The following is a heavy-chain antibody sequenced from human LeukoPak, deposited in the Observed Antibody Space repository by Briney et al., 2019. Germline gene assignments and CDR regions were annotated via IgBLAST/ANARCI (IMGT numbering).Heavy chain of an antibody. V-gene: IGHV4-61*01. CDR1: GGSVSSGSYY. CDR2: IYYSGST. CDR3: ARALKPIAAAGPDFDY. Sequence: SETLSLTCTVSGGSVSSGSYYWSWIRQPPGKGLEWMGYIYYSGSTNYNPSLKSRVTISVDTSKNQFSLKLSSVTAADTAVYYCARALKPIAAAGPDFDYWGQGTLVTVSS. D-gene: IGHD6-13*01. J-gene: IGHJ4*02.